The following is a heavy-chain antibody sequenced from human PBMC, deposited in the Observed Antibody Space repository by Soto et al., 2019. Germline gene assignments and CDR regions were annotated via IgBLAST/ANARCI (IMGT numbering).Heavy chain of an antibody. CDR2: ISYDGSNK. D-gene: IGHD4-4*01. Sequence: QVQLVESGGGVVQPGRSLRLSCAASGFTFSSYAMHWVRQAPGKGLEWVAVISYDGSNKYYADSVKGRFTISRDNSKXPLYLQMNGLRAEDTAVYYGARPLWRNDYNWGYFDLWGRGTLVTVSS. J-gene: IGHJ2*01. CDR3: ARPLWRNDYNWGYFDL. CDR1: GFTFSSYA. V-gene: IGHV3-30-3*01.